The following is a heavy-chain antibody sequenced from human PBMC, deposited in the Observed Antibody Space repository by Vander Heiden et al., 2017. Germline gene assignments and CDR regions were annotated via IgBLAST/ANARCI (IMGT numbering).Heavy chain of an antibody. V-gene: IGHV4-4*07. J-gene: IGHJ4*02. Sequence: QVPLQESGPGLVKPSATLSLTCTASGGSISGYYWIWIRQPAGKGLEWIGRIYSSGSTNYNPYLKSRVTMSVDTSKNQFSLKLSSVTAADTAVYYCARDLRTYPANWGQGTLVTVSS. CDR2: IYSSGST. CDR3: ARDLRTYPAN. CDR1: GGSISGYY.